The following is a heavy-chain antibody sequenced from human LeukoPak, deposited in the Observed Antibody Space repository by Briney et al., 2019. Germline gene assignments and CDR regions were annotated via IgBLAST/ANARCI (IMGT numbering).Heavy chain of an antibody. CDR1: GFTFSGSA. J-gene: IGHJ5*02. CDR3: TRGSGSFDP. D-gene: IGHD3-10*01. CDR2: IRSKANSYAT. V-gene: IGHV3-73*01. Sequence: GGSLRLSCAASGFTFSGSAMHWVRQASRKGLEWVGRIRSKANSYATAYAASVKGRFTISRDDSKNTAYLQMNSLKTEDTAVYYCTRGSGSFDPWGQGTLVTVSS.